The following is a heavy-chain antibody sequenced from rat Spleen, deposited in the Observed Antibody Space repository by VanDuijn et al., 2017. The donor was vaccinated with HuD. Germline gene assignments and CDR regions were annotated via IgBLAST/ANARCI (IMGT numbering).Heavy chain of an antibody. Sequence: EVQLVESGGGLVQPGRSLRLSCAASGFTFSDYYMAWVRQAPTKGLEWVASISYDGTATYYRDSVKGRFTLSRDNAKSTLYLQMGSLRSGDTATVYWTTESGYATPPLASWGRGALVTVS. CDR2: ISYDGTAT. CDR3: TTESGYATPPLAS. V-gene: IGHV5-20*01. CDR1: GFTFSDYY. D-gene: IGHD1-12*03. J-gene: IGHJ3*01.